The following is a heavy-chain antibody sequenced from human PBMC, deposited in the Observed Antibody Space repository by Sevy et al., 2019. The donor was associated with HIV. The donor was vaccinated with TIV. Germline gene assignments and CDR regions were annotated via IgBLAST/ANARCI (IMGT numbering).Heavy chain of an antibody. D-gene: IGHD3-16*01. Sequence: GGSLRLSCAASGFTVSSNYMSWVRQAPGKGLEWVSVIYSGGSTYYADSVKGRFTISRDNSKNTLYLQMNSLRAEDTAVYYCGRGGEGLPPDYYYGMDVWGQGTTVTVSS. J-gene: IGHJ6*02. CDR3: GRGGEGLPPDYYYGMDV. CDR2: IYSGGST. V-gene: IGHV3-53*01. CDR1: GFTVSSNY.